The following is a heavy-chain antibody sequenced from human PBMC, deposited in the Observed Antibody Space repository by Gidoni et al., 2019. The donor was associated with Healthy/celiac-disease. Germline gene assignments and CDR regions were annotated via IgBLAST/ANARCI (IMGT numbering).Heavy chain of an antibody. Sequence: EVQLVESGGGLVKPGGSLRLSCAASGFTFSNAWLNWVRQAPGKGLEWVGSIKRKTDGGKTDDAAPVKGRFNISRDDSKNTLYLQMNSLKTEDTAVYYCTTLTHNSNYYGSGSRDYWGQGTLVTVSS. CDR2: IKRKTDGGKT. CDR3: TTLTHNSNYYGSGSRDY. D-gene: IGHD3-10*01. CDR1: GFTFSNAW. V-gene: IGHV3-15*07. J-gene: IGHJ4*02.